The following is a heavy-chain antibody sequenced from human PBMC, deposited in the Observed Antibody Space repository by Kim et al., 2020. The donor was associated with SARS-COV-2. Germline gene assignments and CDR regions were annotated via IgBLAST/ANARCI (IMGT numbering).Heavy chain of an antibody. Sequence: ASVKVSCEAFGYTYTTSGISWVRQAPGQGLEWMGWMDAYNGNTNSAQKFQGRIKMTIDRSTNTAYMELRNLRSDDTAVYYCARVLGGTNYNPANDLWGQGNLVTVSS. CDR2: MDAYNGNT. J-gene: IGHJ5*02. D-gene: IGHD7-27*01. V-gene: IGHV1-18*01. CDR1: GYTYTTSG. CDR3: ARVLGGTNYNPANDL.